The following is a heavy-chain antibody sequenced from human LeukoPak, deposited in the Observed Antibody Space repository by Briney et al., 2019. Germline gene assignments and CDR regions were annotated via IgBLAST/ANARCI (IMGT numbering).Heavy chain of an antibody. J-gene: IGHJ4*02. CDR2: ISAGNGNT. CDR3: ARARITGTTWGFDY. CDR1: GYTFTSYA. D-gene: IGHD1-20*01. V-gene: IGHV1-3*01. Sequence: ASVKVSCEASGYTFTSYAMHWVRQAPGQRLEWMGWISAGNGNTKYSQKFQGRVTITRDTSASTAYMELSSLRSEDTAVYYCARARITGTTWGFDYWGQGTLVTVSS.